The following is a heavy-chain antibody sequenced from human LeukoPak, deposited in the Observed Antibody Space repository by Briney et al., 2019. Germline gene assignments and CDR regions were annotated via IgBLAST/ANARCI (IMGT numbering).Heavy chain of an antibody. Sequence: SGGSLRLSCAASGFTFSSYGTTWVRQAPGKGLECVSAISGSGGNTYYADSVSGRFTISRDNSKNTLYLQMNSLRAEDTALYYCAKWGHYYDSSGYSLPGGFDYWGQGTLVTVSS. CDR3: AKWGHYYDSSGYSLPGGFDY. V-gene: IGHV3-23*01. D-gene: IGHD3-22*01. CDR2: ISGSGGNT. J-gene: IGHJ4*02. CDR1: GFTFSSYG.